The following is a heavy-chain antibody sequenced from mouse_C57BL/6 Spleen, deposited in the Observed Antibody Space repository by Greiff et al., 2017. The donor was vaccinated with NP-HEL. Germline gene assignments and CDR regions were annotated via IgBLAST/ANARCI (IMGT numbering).Heavy chain of an antibody. CDR3: ASWNYYGSSYGYFDV. V-gene: IGHV1-69*01. D-gene: IGHD1-1*01. CDR2: IDPSDSYT. CDR1: GYTFTSYW. Sequence: QVQLQQPGAELVMPGASVKLSCKASGYTFTSYWMHWVKQRPGQGLEWIGEIDPSDSYTNYNQKFKGKSTLTVAKSSSTAYRQFSSLRSEDAAVYYCASWNYYGSSYGYFDVWGTGTTVTVSS. J-gene: IGHJ1*03.